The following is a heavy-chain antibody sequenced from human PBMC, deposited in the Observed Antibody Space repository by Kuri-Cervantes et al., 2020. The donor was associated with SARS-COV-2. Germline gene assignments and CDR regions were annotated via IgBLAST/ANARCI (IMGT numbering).Heavy chain of an antibody. J-gene: IGHJ4*02. CDR1: GGSISSADYY. CDR3: ARTLDYYGSGTYCFDY. D-gene: IGHD3-10*01. Sequence: LRLSCTVSGGSISSADYYWSWIRQPPGKGLEWIGYIYYSGSTYYNPSLKSRITISVDTSKNQFSLKLSSVTAADTAVYYCARTLDYYGSGTYCFDYWGQGTLVTVSS. V-gene: IGHV4-30-4*01. CDR2: IYYSGST.